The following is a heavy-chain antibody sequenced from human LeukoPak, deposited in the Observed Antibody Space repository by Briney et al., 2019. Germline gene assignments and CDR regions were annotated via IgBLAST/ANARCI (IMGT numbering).Heavy chain of an antibody. CDR1: GYTFTGYY. J-gene: IGHJ6*03. Sequence: ASVTVSCTPSGYTFTGYYVHWVRQAPGRGLEWMGWINPNTGDTKYTRKFQGRVTMTRDTSISAASMELSRLRSDDTAVYYCAKLYSGTDESHYYYMDLGSKGTTVIVSS. V-gene: IGHV1-2*02. D-gene: IGHD1-26*01. CDR2: INPNTGDT. CDR3: AKLYSGTDESHYYYMDL.